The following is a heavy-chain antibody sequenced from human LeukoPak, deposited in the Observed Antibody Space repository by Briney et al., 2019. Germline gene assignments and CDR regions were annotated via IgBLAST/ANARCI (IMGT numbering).Heavy chain of an antibody. CDR2: ITSGGDYI. D-gene: IGHD3-9*01. CDR3: ARGHYDVLAASYKWTPDY. Sequence: GGSLRLSCAASGFTFSSYAMSWVRQAPGKGLEWVSSITSGGDYIYYADSVKGRFTTSRDNAKNSLSLRLNSLRVEDTAVYYCARGHYDVLAASYKWTPDYWGQGTLVTVSS. CDR1: GFTFSSYA. J-gene: IGHJ4*02. V-gene: IGHV3-21*01.